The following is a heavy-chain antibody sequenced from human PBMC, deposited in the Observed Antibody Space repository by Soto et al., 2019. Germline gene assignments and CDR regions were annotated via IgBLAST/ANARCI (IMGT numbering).Heavy chain of an antibody. CDR1: GGSISSYY. CDR2: IYYSGST. V-gene: IGHV4-59*01. CDR3: ASRGRGARHGYFDL. J-gene: IGHJ2*01. D-gene: IGHD1-26*01. Sequence: SETLSLTCTVSGGSISSYYWSWIRQPPGKGLEWIGYIYYSGSTNYNPSLKSRVTISVDTSKNQFSLKLSSVTAADTAVYYCASRGRGARHGYFDLWGRGTLVTVSS.